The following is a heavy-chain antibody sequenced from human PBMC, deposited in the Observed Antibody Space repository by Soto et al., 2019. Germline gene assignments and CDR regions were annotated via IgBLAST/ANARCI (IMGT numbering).Heavy chain of an antibody. Sequence: ASVKVSCKATGYAFTKYNFIWVRQAPGQGLEWMGWISGYNGDTNYAQKFQGRVTMTTDTSSTTVYMEVRNLRSDDTAVYYCAREDPEGSGWSDYWGQGTLVTVSS. V-gene: IGHV1-18*04. D-gene: IGHD6-19*01. CDR2: ISGYNGDT. CDR1: GYAFTKYN. J-gene: IGHJ4*02. CDR3: AREDPEGSGWSDY.